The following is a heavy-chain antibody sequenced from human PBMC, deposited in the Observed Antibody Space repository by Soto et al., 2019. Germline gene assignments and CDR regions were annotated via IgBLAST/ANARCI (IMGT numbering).Heavy chain of an antibody. D-gene: IGHD6-13*01. V-gene: IGHV5-51*01. Sequence: HGESLKISCQCSGYTFSNFWIAWVRQLPGKGLEYMGIIYPGDSETRYSPSFHGKVTISADRSIGTAYLQWSSLEASDSAFYFCARSPRSSPYFDYWGQGAQVTVSS. CDR3: ARSPRSSPYFDY. J-gene: IGHJ4*02. CDR1: GYTFSNFW. CDR2: IYPGDSET.